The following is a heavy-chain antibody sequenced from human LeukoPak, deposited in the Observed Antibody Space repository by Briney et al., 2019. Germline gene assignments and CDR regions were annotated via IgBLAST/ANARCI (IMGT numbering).Heavy chain of an antibody. CDR1: GFSVRSNY. D-gene: IGHD3-22*01. V-gene: IGHV3-21*04. J-gene: IGHJ4*02. CDR2: ISSSSSYI. CDR3: AGYYYDSSFDY. Sequence: GGSLRLSCAASGFSVRSNYMNWVRQAPGKGLEWVSSISSSSSYIYYADSVKGRFTISRDNAKNSLYLQMNSLRAEDTAVYYCAGYYYDSSFDYWGQGTLVTVSS.